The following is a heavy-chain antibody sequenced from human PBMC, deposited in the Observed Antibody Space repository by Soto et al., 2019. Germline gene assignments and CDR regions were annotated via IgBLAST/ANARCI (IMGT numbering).Heavy chain of an antibody. CDR1: GGTFSNYV. CDR2: IIPILGIE. V-gene: IGHV1-69*04. D-gene: IGHD6-19*01. Sequence: QVQLVQSGAEVKKPGSSVKVSCKASGGTFSNYVITWVRQAAGQGLEWMGRIIPILGIENYAQKFQDRVTITADKSTSTVYMELSSLRSEDTAVYYCARDRSSDPNYYYYMDVWGKGTTVTVSS. CDR3: ARDRSSDPNYYYYMDV. J-gene: IGHJ6*03.